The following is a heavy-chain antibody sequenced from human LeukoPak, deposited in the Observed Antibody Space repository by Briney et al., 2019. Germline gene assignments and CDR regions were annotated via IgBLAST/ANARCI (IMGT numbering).Heavy chain of an antibody. CDR1: GGSISSSSYY. CDR3: ARASPHYYDSSGYHNWFDP. V-gene: IGHV4-39*07. CDR2: IYYSGST. Sequence: SETLSLTCTVSGGSISSSSYYWGWIRQPPGKGLEWIGSIYYSGSTYYNPSLKSRVTISVDTSKNQFSLKLSSVTAADTAVYYCARASPHYYDSSGYHNWFDPWGQGTLVTVSS. D-gene: IGHD3-22*01. J-gene: IGHJ5*02.